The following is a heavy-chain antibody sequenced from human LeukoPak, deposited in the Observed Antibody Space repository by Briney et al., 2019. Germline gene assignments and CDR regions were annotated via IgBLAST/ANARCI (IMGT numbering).Heavy chain of an antibody. V-gene: IGHV4-59*01. CDR3: ARVARQWLGFFDS. CDR2: IYYTGSA. Sequence: SETLSLTCTVSGGSISNYYWGWVRQPPGKGLELIGYIYYTGSADYTPSLKSRVTISVDTSKNHFSLKLSSVTAADTAVYYCARVARQWLGFFDSWGQGTLVTVSS. J-gene: IGHJ4*02. CDR1: GGSISNYY. D-gene: IGHD6-19*01.